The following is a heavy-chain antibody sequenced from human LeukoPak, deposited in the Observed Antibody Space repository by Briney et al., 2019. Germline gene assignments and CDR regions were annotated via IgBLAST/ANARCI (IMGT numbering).Heavy chain of an antibody. CDR1: GFTFSSYA. V-gene: IGHV4-59*08. CDR3: ARLPYYYDSSGYYYYYYGMDV. D-gene: IGHD3-22*01. Sequence: GSLRLSCAASGFTFSSYAMSWIRQPPGKGLEWIGYIYYSGSTNYNPSLKSRVTISVDTSKNQFSLKLSSVTAADTAVYYCARLPYYYDSSGYYYYYYGMDVWGQGTTVTVSS. CDR2: IYYSGST. J-gene: IGHJ6*02.